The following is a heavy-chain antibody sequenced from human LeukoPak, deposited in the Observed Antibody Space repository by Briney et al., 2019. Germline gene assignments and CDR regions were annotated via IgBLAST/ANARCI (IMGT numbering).Heavy chain of an antibody. Sequence: PSETLSLTCTVSGDSISNYYWSWFRQPPGKGLEWIGYIYYSGSTNYNPSLKSRVTISVDTSKNQFSLKLSSVTAADTAVYYCARAPYYYYYMDVWGKGTTVTVSS. CDR2: IYYSGST. CDR3: ARAPYYYYYMDV. V-gene: IGHV4-59*08. J-gene: IGHJ6*03. CDR1: GDSISNYY.